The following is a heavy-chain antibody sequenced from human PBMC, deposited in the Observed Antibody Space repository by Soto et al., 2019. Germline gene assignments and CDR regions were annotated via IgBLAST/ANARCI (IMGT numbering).Heavy chain of an antibody. V-gene: IGHV3-7*03. D-gene: IGHD2-2*01. CDR1: GFTFSSYW. CDR3: AREGGYCSSTSCPKIYYYGMDV. CDR2: IKQDGSEK. Sequence: PGGSLRLSCAASGFTFSSYWMSWVRQAPGKGLEWVANIKQDGSEKYYVDSVKGRFTISRDNAKNSLYLQMNSLRAEDTAVYYCAREGGYCSSTSCPKIYYYGMDVWGQGTTVTVSS. J-gene: IGHJ6*02.